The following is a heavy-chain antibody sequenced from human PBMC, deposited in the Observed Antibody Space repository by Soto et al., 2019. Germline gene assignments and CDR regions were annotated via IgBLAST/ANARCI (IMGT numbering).Heavy chain of an antibody. V-gene: IGHV1-18*01. CDR2: ISGYNGNT. Sequence: QAQLVQSGAEGKKPGASVEVSCKASGYIFSTYGSTWVRQAPGQGLEWMGWISGYNGNTDDGQKLQGRVSMTIETSTSTAYMELRSLRADDTAVYYCARAERHSTSWYAMDVWGQGTTVIVSS. J-gene: IGHJ6*02. CDR3: ARAERHSTSWYAMDV. D-gene: IGHD2-2*01. CDR1: GYIFSTYG.